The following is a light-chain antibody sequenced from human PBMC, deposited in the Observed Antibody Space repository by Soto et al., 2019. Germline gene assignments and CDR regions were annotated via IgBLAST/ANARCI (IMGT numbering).Light chain of an antibody. V-gene: IGKV1-5*01. J-gene: IGKJ1*01. CDR1: QSIRSW. Sequence: DIQMTQSPSTLSASVGDRFTITCLASQSIRSWLAWYQQKPGKAPKLLIYDASTLESGGPSRFSGSGPGTESTITISRLQTDDFAPFYCEQHTTFLRPSGQGTKGDI. CDR2: DAS. CDR3: EQHTTFLRP.